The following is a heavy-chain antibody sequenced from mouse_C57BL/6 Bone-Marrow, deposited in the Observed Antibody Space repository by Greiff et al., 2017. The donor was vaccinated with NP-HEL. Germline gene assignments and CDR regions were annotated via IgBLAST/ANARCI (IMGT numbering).Heavy chain of an antibody. V-gene: IGHV1-15*01. CDR2: IDPETGGT. D-gene: IGHD2-5*01. Sequence: VKLLESGAELVRPGASVTLSCKASGYTFTDYEMHWVKQTPVHGLEWIGAIDPETGGTAYNQKFKGKAILTADKSSSTAYMELRSLTSEDSAVYYCTLGYSKGDYWGQGTTLTVSS. CDR1: GYTFTDYE. CDR3: TLGYSKGDY. J-gene: IGHJ2*01.